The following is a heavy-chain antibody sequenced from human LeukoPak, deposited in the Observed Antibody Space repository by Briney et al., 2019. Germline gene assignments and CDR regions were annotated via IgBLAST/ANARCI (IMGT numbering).Heavy chain of an antibody. CDR1: GFTYSTFW. D-gene: IGHD3-3*01. J-gene: IGHJ4*02. V-gene: IGHV3-7*01. Sequence: GGSLRLSCAASGFTYSTFWMSWVRQAPGKGLEWVANIKQDGSEKYYVDSVKGRFTISRDNAKNSLYLQMNSLRAENTAVYYCAREYIDFWSGYNQNFDYWGQGTLVTVSS. CDR2: IKQDGSEK. CDR3: AREYIDFWSGYNQNFDY.